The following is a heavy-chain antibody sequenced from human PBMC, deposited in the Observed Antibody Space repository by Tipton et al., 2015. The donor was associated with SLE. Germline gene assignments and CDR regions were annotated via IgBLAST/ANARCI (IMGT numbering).Heavy chain of an antibody. CDR2: INTDGSR. CDR1: GFTFNSYA. CDR3: ARDVSGNLAD. Sequence: GSLRLSCAASGFTFNSYAVHWVRQAPGKGLVWVSHINTDGSRSYADSVKGRFTISRDNAKNTLYLQMNSLRAEDTAVYYCARDVSGNLADWGQGTLVTVSS. J-gene: IGHJ4*02. D-gene: IGHD4-23*01. V-gene: IGHV3-74*01.